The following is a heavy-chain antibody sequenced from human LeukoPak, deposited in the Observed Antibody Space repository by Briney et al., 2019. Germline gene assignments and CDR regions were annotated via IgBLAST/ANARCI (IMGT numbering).Heavy chain of an antibody. V-gene: IGHV4-31*03. CDR2: ISLSGNT. D-gene: IGHD1-26*01. Sequence: SQTLSLTCTVSGASMSSDYHWSWIRQHPGEGLEWIGYISLSGNTYYNPTLKGRVTISMDTSKNQFSLRLNSVTAADTAMYICARYEGAASFDYWGQGTLVTVSS. CDR3: ARYEGAASFDY. CDR1: GASMSSDYH. J-gene: IGHJ4*02.